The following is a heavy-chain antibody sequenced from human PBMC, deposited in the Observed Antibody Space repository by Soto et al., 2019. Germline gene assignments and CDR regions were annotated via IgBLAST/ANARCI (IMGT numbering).Heavy chain of an antibody. CDR1: GFTFSSYS. V-gene: IGHV3-21*01. J-gene: IGHJ6*02. CDR3: ARDGWSGYSYCRDV. CDR2: ISSSSIYI. Sequence: GGSLRLSCAASGFTFSSYSINWVRQAPWKGLEWVSSISSSSIYIYYADSVKGRFTISRDNAKNSLYLQMNSLRAEDTAVYYCARDGWSGYSYCRDVWGHGTKV. D-gene: IGHD3-3*01.